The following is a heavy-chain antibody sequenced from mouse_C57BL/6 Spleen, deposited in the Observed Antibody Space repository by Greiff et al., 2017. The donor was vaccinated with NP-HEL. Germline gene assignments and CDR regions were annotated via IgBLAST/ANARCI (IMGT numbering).Heavy chain of an antibody. Sequence: VKLMESGPGLVAPSQRLSITCTVSGFSLTSYGVSWVRQPPGKGLEWLGVIWGDGGTTYHTALISRLSILKDNSNSQVYLNLNSLQTDDTATYYCAKPDYDWGAWFADWGQGTLVTVSA. J-gene: IGHJ3*01. CDR2: IWGDGGT. D-gene: IGHD2-4*01. V-gene: IGHV2-3*01. CDR3: AKPDYDWGAWFAD. CDR1: GFSLTSYG.